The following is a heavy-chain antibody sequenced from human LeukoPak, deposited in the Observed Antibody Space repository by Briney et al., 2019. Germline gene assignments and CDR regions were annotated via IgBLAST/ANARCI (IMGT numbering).Heavy chain of an antibody. D-gene: IGHD3-10*01. CDR2: IRYDGSNK. CDR1: GFTFSSYG. V-gene: IGHV3-30*02. Sequence: PGGSLRLSCAASGFTFSSYGMHWVRQAPGKGLEWVAFIRYDGSNKYYADSVKGRFTISRDNSKNTLYLQMNSLRAEDTAVYYCAKDGRRFGELHYYFDYWGQGTLVTVSS. CDR3: AKDGRRFGELHYYFDY. J-gene: IGHJ4*02.